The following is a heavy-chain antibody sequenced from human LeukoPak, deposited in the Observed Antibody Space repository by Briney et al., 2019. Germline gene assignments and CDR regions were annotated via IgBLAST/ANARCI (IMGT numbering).Heavy chain of an antibody. CDR3: ARGNTYYDFWSGYSEYNWFDP. Sequence: SETLSLTCAVYGGSFSGYYWSWIRQPPGKGLEWIGEINHSGSTNYNPSLKSRVTISVDTSKNQLSLKLSSVTAADTAVYYCARGNTYYDFWSGYSEYNWFDPWGQGTLVTVSS. CDR2: INHSGST. CDR1: GGSFSGYY. V-gene: IGHV4-34*01. D-gene: IGHD3-3*01. J-gene: IGHJ5*02.